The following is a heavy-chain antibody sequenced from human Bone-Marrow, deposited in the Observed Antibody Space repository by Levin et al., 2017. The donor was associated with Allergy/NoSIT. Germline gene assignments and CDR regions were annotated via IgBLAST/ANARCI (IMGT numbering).Heavy chain of an antibody. J-gene: IGHJ3*01. D-gene: IGHD3-22*01. Sequence: SCAASGFAFSSYAIHWVRQAPGKGLEWVAVVSYDGSNEHYPDSVKGRFTISRDNSKNTVYLQMSSLRPEDTAVYYCAKNYYDTSGYYFDAYDLWGQGTMVTVSA. V-gene: IGHV3-30-3*02. CDR3: AKNYYDTSGYYFDAYDL. CDR2: VSYDGSNE. CDR1: GFAFSSYA.